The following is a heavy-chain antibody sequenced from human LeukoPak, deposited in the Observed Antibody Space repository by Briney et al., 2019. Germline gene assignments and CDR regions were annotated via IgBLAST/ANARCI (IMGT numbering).Heavy chain of an antibody. J-gene: IGHJ4*02. CDR1: GFPFRDFS. CDR3: AKQSYARSLGE. Sequence: GGSLRLSCATSGFPFRDFSMTWVRQAPGKGLEWISTTNSGGTTTYYAESVKGRFTISRDNFKNALYLQMSSLRVEDTAIYYCAKQSYARSLGEGGPGTLVTVSS. D-gene: IGHD3-10*02. V-gene: IGHV3-23*01. CDR2: TNSGGTTT.